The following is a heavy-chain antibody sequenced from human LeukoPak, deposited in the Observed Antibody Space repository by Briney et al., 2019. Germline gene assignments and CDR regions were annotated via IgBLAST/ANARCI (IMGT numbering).Heavy chain of an antibody. CDR3: ARRAQRLVYAIAYDY. CDR2: INHSGST. V-gene: IGHV4-34*01. Sequence: PSETLSLTCAVYGGSFSGYYWSWIRQPPAKGLEWTGEINHSGSTNYNPSLKSRVTISVDTSKNQFSLKLSSVTAADTAVYYCARRAQRLVYAIAYDYWGQGTLATVSS. CDR1: GGSFSGYY. J-gene: IGHJ4*02. D-gene: IGHD2-8*01.